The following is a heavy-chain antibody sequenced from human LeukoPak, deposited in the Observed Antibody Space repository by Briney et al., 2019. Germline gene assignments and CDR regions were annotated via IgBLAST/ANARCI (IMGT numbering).Heavy chain of an antibody. CDR2: IRYDGNNK. Sequence: GGSLRLSCAASGFTFSSYWMSWVRQAPGKGLEWVAFIRYDGNNKFYADSVKGRFTISRDNAKNSLYLQMNSLKTEDTAVYFCSRDQTPYYWGQGTLVTVSS. V-gene: IGHV3-33*08. J-gene: IGHJ4*02. CDR1: GFTFSSYW. CDR3: SRDQTPYY.